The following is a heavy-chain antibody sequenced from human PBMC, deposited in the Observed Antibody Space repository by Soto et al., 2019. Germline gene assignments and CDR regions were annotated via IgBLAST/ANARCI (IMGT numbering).Heavy chain of an antibody. CDR1: GFLLSTKRVG. D-gene: IGHD2-15*01. CDR3: AHRRVDCSGGSCYSLFDY. J-gene: IGHJ4*02. CDR2: IYWDDDK. V-gene: IGHV2-5*02. Sequence: SGPKLMNQTETLTINCTFSGFLLSTKRVGVGWIRQPPGKALEWLALIYWDDDKRYSPSLKSRLTITKDTSKNQVVLTMTNMDPVDTATYYCAHRRVDCSGGSCYSLFDYWGQGTLVTVSS.